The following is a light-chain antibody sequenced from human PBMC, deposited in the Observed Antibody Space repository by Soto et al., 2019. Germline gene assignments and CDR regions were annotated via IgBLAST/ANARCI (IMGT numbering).Light chain of an antibody. CDR2: DGS. CDR1: SSDVGGYNY. CDR3: RAYTSSSTHVG. V-gene: IGLV2-14*01. Sequence: QSALTQPASVSGSPGQSITISCTGTSSDVGGYNYVSWYQQHPGKAPKLMIYDGSNRPSGVSNRFSGSKSGNTASLTISGRQAEDEADYYCRAYTSSSTHVGFGGGTKLTVL. J-gene: IGLJ2*01.